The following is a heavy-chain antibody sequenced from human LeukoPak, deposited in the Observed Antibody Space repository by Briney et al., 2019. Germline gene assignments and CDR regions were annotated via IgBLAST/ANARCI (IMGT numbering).Heavy chain of an antibody. CDR1: GFTFSSYW. CDR3: ARVARESGGSCYPPSFCYYYYYMDV. V-gene: IGHV3-7*01. J-gene: IGHJ6*03. Sequence: GGSLRLSCAASGFTFSSYWMTWVRQAPGKGLEWVANIKQDGSEKYYVDSVKGRFTISRDNAMNSLYLQMNSLRAEDTAVYYCARVARESGGSCYPPSFCYYYYYMDVWGKGTTVTVSS. D-gene: IGHD2-15*01. CDR2: IKQDGSEK.